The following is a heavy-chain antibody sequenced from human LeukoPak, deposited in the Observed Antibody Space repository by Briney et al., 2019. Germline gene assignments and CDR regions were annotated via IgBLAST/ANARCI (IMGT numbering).Heavy chain of an antibody. J-gene: IGHJ4*02. CDR3: ARTAGGYNFWSGSDY. CDR1: GYSFTNYW. V-gene: IGHV5-51*01. CDR2: IYPGDSDS. D-gene: IGHD3-3*01. Sequence: GESLKISCKVSGYSFTNYWIGWVRQMPGKGLEWVAIIYPGDSDSRYSPSFQGQVTISVDKSISTVYLQWSSLKASDTATYYCARTAGGYNFWSGSDYWGQGTLVTVSS.